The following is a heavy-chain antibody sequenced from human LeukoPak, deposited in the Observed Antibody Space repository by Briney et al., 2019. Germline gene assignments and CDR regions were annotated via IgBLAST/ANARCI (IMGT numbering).Heavy chain of an antibody. V-gene: IGHV4-59*08. Sequence: PSETLSLTCSVSGGSISSYYWSWIRQPPGKGLEYIGYIFYSGRTNYNPSLKSRLTISVDTSKNQFSLTLSSVTAADTAVYYCASLYYAPFYYYYYMDVWGKGTTVTISS. CDR1: GGSISSYY. CDR2: IFYSGRT. J-gene: IGHJ6*03. CDR3: ASLYYAPFYYYYYMDV. D-gene: IGHD2-2*01.